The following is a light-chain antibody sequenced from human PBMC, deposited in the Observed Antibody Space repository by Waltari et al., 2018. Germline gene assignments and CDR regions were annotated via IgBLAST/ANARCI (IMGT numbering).Light chain of an antibody. Sequence: EVVLTQSPGTLSLSPGERATLSCRASQSVSKYLAWYQQKPGQAPRPVIYETSSRATGTPDRFSCSGSGTDFSLTISRLEPEDFAVYYCQKYETLPATFGQGTKVEIK. J-gene: IGKJ1*01. CDR2: ETS. V-gene: IGKV3-20*01. CDR1: QSVSKY. CDR3: QKYETLPAT.